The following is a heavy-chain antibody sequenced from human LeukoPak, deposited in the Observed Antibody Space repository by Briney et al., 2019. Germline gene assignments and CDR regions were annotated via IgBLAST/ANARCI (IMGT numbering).Heavy chain of an antibody. V-gene: IGHV3-23*01. D-gene: IGHD1-26*01. CDR1: GFTFSTYA. CDR3: ARIGGDSHVDC. Sequence: PGGSLRLSCAASGFTFSTYAMSWVRQAPGKGLEWVSVFGGSGGSTYYGDSVKGRFTISRDNSKNTLYLQMNSLRAEDTAVYYCARIGGDSHVDCWGQGPLVTVSS. J-gene: IGHJ4*02. CDR2: FGGSGGST.